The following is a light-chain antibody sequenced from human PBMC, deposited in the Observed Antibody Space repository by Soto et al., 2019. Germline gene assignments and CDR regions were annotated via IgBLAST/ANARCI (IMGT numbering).Light chain of an antibody. Sequence: VIWMTQSPSLLSASTGDRVTISCRMSHVISSYLAWYQQKPGKAPELLIYAASTLQSGVPSRFRGSGSGTDFTLTISCLQSEDFATYYCQQYYSFPYTFGQGTKLEIK. CDR3: QQYYSFPYT. J-gene: IGKJ2*01. CDR2: AAS. V-gene: IGKV1D-8*01. CDR1: HVISSY.